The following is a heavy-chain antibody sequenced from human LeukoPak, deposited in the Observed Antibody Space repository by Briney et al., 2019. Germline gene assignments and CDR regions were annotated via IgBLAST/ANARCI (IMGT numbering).Heavy chain of an antibody. D-gene: IGHD6-13*01. Sequence: PGGSLRLSCAASGFTFSSYGMHWVRQAPGEGLEWVAVISYDGSNKYYADSVKGRFTISRDNSKNTLYLQMNSLRAEDTAVYYCAKVSDSSSWYRPPDYWGQGTLVTVSS. V-gene: IGHV3-30*18. CDR3: AKVSDSSSWYRPPDY. CDR1: GFTFSSYG. CDR2: ISYDGSNK. J-gene: IGHJ4*02.